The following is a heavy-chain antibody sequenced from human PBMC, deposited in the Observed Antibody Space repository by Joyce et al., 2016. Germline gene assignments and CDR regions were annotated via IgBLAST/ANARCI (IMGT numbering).Heavy chain of an antibody. CDR1: GDSMTAHY. Sequence: QVQLQESGPGLVKPSETLSLTCTVSGDSMTAHYWNWIRQSPGKGLEWIGYIYYTGITSYNPSLKSRVIMSVDTSKTQFSLKLRSVTAADTAVYYCAKDFPRGGMSDWGQGTLVTVSS. CDR2: IYYTGIT. J-gene: IGHJ4*02. CDR3: AKDFPRGGMSD. V-gene: IGHV4-59*11. D-gene: IGHD2-15*01.